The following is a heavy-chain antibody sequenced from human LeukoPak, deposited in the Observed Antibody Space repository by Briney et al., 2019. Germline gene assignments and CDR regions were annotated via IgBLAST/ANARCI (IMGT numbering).Heavy chain of an antibody. J-gene: IGHJ4*02. CDR1: GFTFSSYW. V-gene: IGHV3-74*01. D-gene: IGHD1-7*01. CDR2: INSDGSST. CDR3: ARYNWNSAPIDY. Sequence: GGSLRLSCAASGFTFSSYWMHWVRQAPGKGLVWVSRINSDGSSTSYADSVKGRFTISRDSAKNTLYLEMNSLRAEDTAVYYCARYNWNSAPIDYWGQGTLVTVSS.